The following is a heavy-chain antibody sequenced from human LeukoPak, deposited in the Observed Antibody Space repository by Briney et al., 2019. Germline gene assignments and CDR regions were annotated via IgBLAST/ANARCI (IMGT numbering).Heavy chain of an antibody. CDR3: VRDQGAFDM. CDR2: IKQDASEK. J-gene: IGHJ3*02. V-gene: IGHV3-7*05. Sequence: PGGSLRLSCAGSGITLSSYWMSWVRQAPGKGLEWVANIKQDASEKYFVDSLRGRFTISRDNAKNSLFLQMNSPRAEDTAVYYCVRDQGAFDMWGHGTMVTVSS. CDR1: GITLSSYW.